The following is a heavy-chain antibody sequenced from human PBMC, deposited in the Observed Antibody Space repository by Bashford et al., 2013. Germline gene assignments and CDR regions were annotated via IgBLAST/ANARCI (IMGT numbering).Heavy chain of an antibody. J-gene: IGHJ5*02. CDR2: INPNSGGT. Sequence: ASVKVSCKASGYTFTGYYMHWVRQAPGQGLEWMGWINPNSGGTNYAQKFQGRVTMTRDTSISTAYMELSRLRSDDTAVYYCARDPSDIVVVPAAKLSWFDPWGQGTLVTVSS. CDR1: GYTFTGYY. CDR3: ARDPSDIVVVPAAKLSWFDP. D-gene: IGHD2-2*01. V-gene: IGHV1-2*02.